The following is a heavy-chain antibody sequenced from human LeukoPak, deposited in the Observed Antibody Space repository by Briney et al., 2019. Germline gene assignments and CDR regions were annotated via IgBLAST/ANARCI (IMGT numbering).Heavy chain of an antibody. Sequence: GGSLRLSCAASGFTFSSYSMNWVRQAPGKGLEWVSSISSSSSYIYYADSVKGRFTISRDNAKNSLYLQMSSLRDEDTAVYYCARDFEINYDILTGYLDYWGQGTLVTVSS. CDR3: ARDFEINYDILTGYLDY. CDR1: GFTFSSYS. V-gene: IGHV3-21*01. J-gene: IGHJ4*02. CDR2: ISSSSSYI. D-gene: IGHD3-9*01.